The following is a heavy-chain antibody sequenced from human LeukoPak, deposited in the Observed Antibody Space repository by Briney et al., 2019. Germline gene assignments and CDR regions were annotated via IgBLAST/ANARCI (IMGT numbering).Heavy chain of an antibody. CDR2: TSDDGSAK. CDR1: GFTFSSYA. CDR3: ARAPGGFHGDYSPIAY. V-gene: IGHV3-30-3*01. J-gene: IGHJ4*02. D-gene: IGHD4-17*01. Sequence: GGSLRLSCAASGFTFSSYAMHWVRQAPGKGLQWLALTSDDGSAKYYADSVKGRFTISRDNSQDTLYLQMNSLRADETAIYYCARAPGGFHGDYSPIAYWGQGTLVTVSS.